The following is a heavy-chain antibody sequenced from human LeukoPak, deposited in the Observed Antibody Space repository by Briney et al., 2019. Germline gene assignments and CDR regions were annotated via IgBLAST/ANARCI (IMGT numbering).Heavy chain of an antibody. V-gene: IGHV1-46*01. CDR3: AREIGPRQLHLWGSAFDY. CDR1: GYTFTNYY. CDR2: INPSGGGT. D-gene: IGHD5-18*01. J-gene: IGHJ4*02. Sequence: ASVKVSCKASGYTFTNYYMHWVRQAPGQGLEWMGIINPSGGGTSYAQKFRGRLTMTRDTSTTTVYMELRSLRSEDTAMYYCAREIGPRQLHLWGSAFDYWGQGTLVTVSS.